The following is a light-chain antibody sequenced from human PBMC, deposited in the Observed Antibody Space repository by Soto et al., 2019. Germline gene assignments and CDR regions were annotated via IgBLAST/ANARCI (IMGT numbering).Light chain of an antibody. J-gene: IGLJ1*01. CDR2: EVS. V-gene: IGLV2-14*01. CDR3: HSYTSTSTGV. Sequence: QSVLTQPASVSGSPGQSITISCTGTSSDVGGYNYVSWYQQHPGKAPKLIIYEVSNRPSGVSNRFSGSKSGNTASLTISGLQAADEADCYCHSYTSTSTGVFGTGTNVTVL. CDR1: SSDVGGYNY.